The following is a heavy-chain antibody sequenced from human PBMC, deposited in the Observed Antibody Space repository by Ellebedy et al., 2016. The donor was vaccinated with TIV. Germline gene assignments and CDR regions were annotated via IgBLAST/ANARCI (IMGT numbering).Heavy chain of an antibody. D-gene: IGHD5/OR15-5a*01. CDR2: ISSSGNII. V-gene: IGHV3-48*03. Sequence: GESLKISCAASGFIFSDYEMNWVRQAPGKGLEWVSYISSSGNIIYYTDSVKGQFPISRDNAKNSLYLQMSSLRAEDTAIYYCSRDYMSTVDAFDLWGQGTMVTVSS. J-gene: IGHJ3*01. CDR3: SRDYMSTVDAFDL. CDR1: GFIFSDYE.